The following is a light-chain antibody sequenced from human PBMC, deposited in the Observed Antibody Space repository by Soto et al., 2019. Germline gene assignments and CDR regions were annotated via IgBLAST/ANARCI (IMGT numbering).Light chain of an antibody. V-gene: IGLV2-14*01. Sequence: QSVLTHPASVSGSPGQSITISCTGTSRDVGNYNYVSWYQQDPGKAPKLIIYEVSNRPSGVSSRFSGSKSDNTASLTISGLQAEDEADYYCSSYTSTSTLYVFGTGTKVTVL. J-gene: IGLJ1*01. CDR1: SRDVGNYNY. CDR2: EVS. CDR3: SSYTSTSTLYV.